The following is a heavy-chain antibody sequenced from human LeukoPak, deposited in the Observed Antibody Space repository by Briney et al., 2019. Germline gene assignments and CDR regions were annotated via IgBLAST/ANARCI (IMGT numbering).Heavy chain of an antibody. D-gene: IGHD3-3*01. CDR2: IKQDGSEK. CDR3: ARDGVQGTYYDFWSGYYTGGFGY. Sequence: GGSLRLSCAASGFTFSSYWMSWVRQAPGKGLEWVANIKQDGSEKYYVYSVKGRFTISRDNAKNSLYLQMNSLRAEDTAVYYCARDGVQGTYYDFWSGYYTGGFGYWGQGTLVTVSS. J-gene: IGHJ4*02. V-gene: IGHV3-7*01. CDR1: GFTFSSYW.